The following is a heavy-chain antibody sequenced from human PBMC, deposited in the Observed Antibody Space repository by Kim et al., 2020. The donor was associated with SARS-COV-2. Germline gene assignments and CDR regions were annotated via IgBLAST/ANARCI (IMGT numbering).Heavy chain of an antibody. J-gene: IGHJ4*02. V-gene: IGHV1-58*01. Sequence: VGSGNTNYAQKCQERVTITRDMSTSTAYMELSSLRSEDTAVYYCAAETRYWGQGTLVTVSS. CDR2: VGSGNT. CDR3: AAETRY.